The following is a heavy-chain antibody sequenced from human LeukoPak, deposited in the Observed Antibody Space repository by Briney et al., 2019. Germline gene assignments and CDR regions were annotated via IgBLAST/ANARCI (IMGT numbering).Heavy chain of an antibody. V-gene: IGHV1-8*01. CDR2: MNPSSGNT. J-gene: IGHJ6*02. Sequence: ALVRVSCKASGYSFNNYDISWVRQAPGQGLEWIGWMNPSSGNTGSAQKFQGRVTMTRESSINTAYMELTSLRSEDTAVYYCARASGTNFYYYYAMDVWGQGTTVTVSS. CDR1: GYSFNNYD. CDR3: ARASGTNFYYYYAMDV. D-gene: IGHD5-12*01.